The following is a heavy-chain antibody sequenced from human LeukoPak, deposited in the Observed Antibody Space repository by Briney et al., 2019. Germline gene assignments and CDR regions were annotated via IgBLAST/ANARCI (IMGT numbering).Heavy chain of an antibody. Sequence: ASVKVSCKASGGTFSSYTISWLRQAPGQGLEWMERIIPILGIANYAQKFQGRVTITADKSTSTAYMELSSLRSEDTAVYYCARDLEESERDGYTSAGDYWGQGTLVTVSS. D-gene: IGHD5-24*01. V-gene: IGHV1-69*04. J-gene: IGHJ4*02. CDR3: ARDLEESERDGYTSAGDY. CDR1: GGTFSSYT. CDR2: IIPILGIA.